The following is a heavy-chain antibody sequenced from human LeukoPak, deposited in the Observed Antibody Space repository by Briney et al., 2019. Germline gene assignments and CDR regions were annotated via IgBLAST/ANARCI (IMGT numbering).Heavy chain of an antibody. CDR2: IRAGGDTT. CDR1: GFTFGTYA. CDR3: ARDPNGDYIGAFDF. D-gene: IGHD4-17*01. J-gene: IGHJ3*01. V-gene: IGHV3-23*01. Sequence: GGSLRLSCTASGFTFGTYAMIWVRQAPGKGLEWVSAIRAGGDTTVYADAVRGRFTISRDNPNNALYLQMNELRADDTAVYYCARDPNGDYIGAFDFWGQGTMVTVSS.